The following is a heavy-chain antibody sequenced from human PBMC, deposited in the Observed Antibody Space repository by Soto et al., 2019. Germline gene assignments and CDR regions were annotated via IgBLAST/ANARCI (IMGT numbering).Heavy chain of an antibody. D-gene: IGHD2-2*01. CDR2: INSDATYT. CDR1: GFTFSNHW. V-gene: IGHV3-74*01. CDR3: TRDSSSLY. J-gene: IGHJ4*02. Sequence: EVQLVESGGGLVQPGGSLRLSCAASGFTFSNHWMHWVRQAPGKGLVWVSGINSDATYTNYADSVKGRFTISRDNAKNTLYLQMNSLRAEDTAVYYCTRDSSSLYWGQGTLVTVSS.